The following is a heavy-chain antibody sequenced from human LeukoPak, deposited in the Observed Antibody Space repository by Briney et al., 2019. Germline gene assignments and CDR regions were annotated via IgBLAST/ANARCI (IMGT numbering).Heavy chain of an antibody. CDR3: ARGYDYGDYVGDFDY. Sequence: VASVKVSCKTSGYTFTSYPLTWVRQAPGQGLEWMRWITTYNGNTNYAQKLQGRVTITTDTSTSTASMDLRGLRSDDTAVYFCARGYDYGDYVGDFDYWGQGTLVTVSS. V-gene: IGHV1-18*01. CDR2: ITTYNGNT. CDR1: GYTFTSYP. J-gene: IGHJ4*02. D-gene: IGHD4-17*01.